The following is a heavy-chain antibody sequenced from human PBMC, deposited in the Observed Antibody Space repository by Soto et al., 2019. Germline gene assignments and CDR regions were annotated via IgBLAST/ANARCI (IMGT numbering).Heavy chain of an antibody. D-gene: IGHD5-12*01. CDR3: ARNFPRRLIVATITKYYYYYGMDV. V-gene: IGHV3-7*01. Sequence: GGSLRLSCAASGFTFSSYWMSWVRQAPGKGLEWVANIKQDGSEKYYVDSVKGRFTISRDNAKNSLYLQMNSLRAEDTAVYYCARNFPRRLIVATITKYYYYYGMDVWGQGTTVTVSS. J-gene: IGHJ6*02. CDR2: IKQDGSEK. CDR1: GFTFSSYW.